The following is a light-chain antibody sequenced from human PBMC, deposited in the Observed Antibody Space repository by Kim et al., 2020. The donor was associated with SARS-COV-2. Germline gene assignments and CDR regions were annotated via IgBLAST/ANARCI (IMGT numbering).Light chain of an antibody. CDR2: SNN. J-gene: IGLJ3*02. V-gene: IGLV1-44*01. Sequence: GRGLTISCCVSSTNIGINTVNWYQLLPGPAPKLLIYSNNQRPSGVPDRFSGSQSGTSASLAISGLQSEDEADDYCAAWDDGLNGPVFGGGTKVTVL. CDR3: AAWDDGLNGPV. CDR1: STNIGINT.